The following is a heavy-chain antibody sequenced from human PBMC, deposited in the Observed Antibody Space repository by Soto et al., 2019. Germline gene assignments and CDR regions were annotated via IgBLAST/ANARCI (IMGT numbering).Heavy chain of an antibody. J-gene: IGHJ4*02. Sequence: QVHLVQSGAEVKKPGASVKVSCKGSGYTFTSYGITWVRQAPGQGLEWMGWISAHNCNTDYAQKLQGRVTVTRDTSTSTAYMELRSLRSDDTAVYYCARGRYGDYWGQGALVTVSS. V-gene: IGHV1-18*01. CDR1: GYTFTSYG. D-gene: IGHD1-1*01. CDR2: ISAHNCNT. CDR3: ARGRYGDY.